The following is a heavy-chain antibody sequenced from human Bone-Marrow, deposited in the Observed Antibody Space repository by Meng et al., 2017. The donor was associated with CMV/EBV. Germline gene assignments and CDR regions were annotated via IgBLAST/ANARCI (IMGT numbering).Heavy chain of an antibody. CDR3: ARAIVGATLDAFDI. J-gene: IGHJ3*02. D-gene: IGHD1-26*01. Sequence: GGSLRLSCTASGFTFSSYTMNWVRQPPGKGLEWVSYISSSGRAVHYADSLRGRFTVSRDNAKNSLYLQMNSLRADDTAVYYCARAIVGATLDAFDIWGQGKMVTVSS. CDR2: ISSSGRAV. V-gene: IGHV3-48*04. CDR1: GFTFSSYT.